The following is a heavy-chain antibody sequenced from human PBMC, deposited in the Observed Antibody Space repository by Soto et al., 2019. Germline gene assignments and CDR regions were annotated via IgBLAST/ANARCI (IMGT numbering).Heavy chain of an antibody. Sequence: PGGSLRLSCVASGFTFSLYSMNWVRQAPGKGLEWVSYISSTSNTIYYADSVKGRFTISRDNVKNSVYLQMTSLRAEDTAVYYCARETDRQQRWSWFDPWGQGTLVTVSS. CDR3: ARETDRQQRWSWFDP. V-gene: IGHV3-48*01. D-gene: IGHD5-18*01. CDR1: GFTFSLYS. J-gene: IGHJ5*02. CDR2: ISSTSNTI.